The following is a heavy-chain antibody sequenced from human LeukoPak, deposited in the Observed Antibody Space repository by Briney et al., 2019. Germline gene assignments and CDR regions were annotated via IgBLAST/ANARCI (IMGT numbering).Heavy chain of an antibody. J-gene: IGHJ4*02. CDR1: GGTFSSYA. CDR3: ARSTNSGYYNPFDY. V-gene: IGHV1-69*05. CDR2: IIPIFGTA. Sequence: SVKVSCKASGGTFSSYAISWVRQAPGQGLEWMGGIIPIFGTANYAQKFQGRVTITTDESTSTAYMELSSLRSDDTAVYYCARSTNSGYYNPFDYWGQGTLVTVSS. D-gene: IGHD3-3*01.